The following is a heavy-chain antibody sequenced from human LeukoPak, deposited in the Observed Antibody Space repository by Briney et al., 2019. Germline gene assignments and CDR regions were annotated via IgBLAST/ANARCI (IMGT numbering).Heavy chain of an antibody. Sequence: GASVKVSCKVSGYTLTELSMHWVRQAPGEGLEWMGGFDPEDGETIYAQKFQGRVTMTEDTSTDTAYMELSSLRSEDTAVYYCATATPRYCSSTSCYPYYYYGMDVWGQGTTVTVSS. CDR3: ATATPRYCSSTSCYPYYYYGMDV. V-gene: IGHV1-24*01. CDR1: GYTLTELS. D-gene: IGHD2-2*01. J-gene: IGHJ6*02. CDR2: FDPEDGET.